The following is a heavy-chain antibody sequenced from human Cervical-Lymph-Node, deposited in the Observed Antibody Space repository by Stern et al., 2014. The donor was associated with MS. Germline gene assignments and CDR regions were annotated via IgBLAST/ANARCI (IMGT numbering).Heavy chain of an antibody. CDR1: GFTFSSYW. CDR3: ARDVGGRQGS. Sequence: EVQLVESGGGLVQPGGSLRLSCAASGFTFSSYWMHWVRQAPGKGLVWVSRLNEAGSWTYSADSVKGRFTVSRDNSKNTLYLQMNSLRVDDTAVYYCARDVGGRQGSWGQGTWVTVSS. J-gene: IGHJ4*02. D-gene: IGHD1-26*01. CDR2: LNEAGSWT. V-gene: IGHV3-74*01.